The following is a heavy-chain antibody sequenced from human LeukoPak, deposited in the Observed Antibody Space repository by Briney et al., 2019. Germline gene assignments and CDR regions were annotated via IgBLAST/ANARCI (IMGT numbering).Heavy chain of an antibody. D-gene: IGHD4-23*01. V-gene: IGHV1-2*02. Sequence: RASVTVSCKASGYTFSGYYIHWVRQAPGQGLEWMGWINPNSGGTNYAQKLQGRVTMTTDTSTSTAYMELRSLRSDDAAVYYCASQTVVPPGAFDIWGQGTMVTVSS. CDR3: ASQTVVPPGAFDI. CDR2: INPNSGGT. CDR1: GYTFSGYY. J-gene: IGHJ3*02.